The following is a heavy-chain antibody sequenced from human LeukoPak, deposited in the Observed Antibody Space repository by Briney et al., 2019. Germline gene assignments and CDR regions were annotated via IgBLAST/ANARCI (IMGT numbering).Heavy chain of an antibody. CDR3: AICFSGCDY. D-gene: IGHD2-21*01. CDR1: GLPFNSFW. J-gene: IGHJ4*02. V-gene: IGHV3-74*01. CDR2: INSDGSSS. Sequence: GGSLRLSCVISGLPFNSFWMHWVRQAPGEGLVWVSRINSDGSSSAYADSVEGRFTISRNDAKNVLYLHMNSLRADDTAVYYCAICFSGCDYWCQGTLVTVSS.